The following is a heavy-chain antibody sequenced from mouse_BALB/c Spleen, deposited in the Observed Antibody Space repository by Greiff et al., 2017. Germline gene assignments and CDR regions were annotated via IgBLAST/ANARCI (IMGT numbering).Heavy chain of an antibody. Sequence: EVQRVESGPGLVKPSQSLSLTCSVTGYSITSGYYWNWIRQFPGNKLEWMGYISYDGSNNYNPSLKNRISITRDTSKNQFFLKLNSVTTEDTATYYCARGGNYEDYWGQGTTLTVSS. J-gene: IGHJ2*01. CDR2: ISYDGSN. CDR1: GYSITSGYY. CDR3: ARGGNYEDY. D-gene: IGHD2-1*01. V-gene: IGHV3-6*02.